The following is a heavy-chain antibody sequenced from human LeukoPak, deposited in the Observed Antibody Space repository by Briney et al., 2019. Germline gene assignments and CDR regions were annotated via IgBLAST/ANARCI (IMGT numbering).Heavy chain of an antibody. Sequence: ASVKVACKASGYTFTGYYMHWVRQAPGQGLEWMGCINPNSGGTNYAQKFLGRVTMTRDTSISTAYMELSRLRSDETAVYYCARPSPIVYSSSWYLLNYWGQGTLVTVSS. V-gene: IGHV1-2*02. D-gene: IGHD6-13*01. CDR3: ARPSPIVYSSSWYLLNY. J-gene: IGHJ4*02. CDR1: GYTFTGYY. CDR2: INPNSGGT.